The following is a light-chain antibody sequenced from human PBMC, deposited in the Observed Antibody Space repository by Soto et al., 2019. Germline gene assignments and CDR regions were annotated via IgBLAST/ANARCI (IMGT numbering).Light chain of an antibody. CDR2: DAS. Sequence: IQMTQSPSTLSASVGDRVTITCRASQSISTWLAWYQQKPGEAPKLLIYDASSLESGVPSRFSGSGSGTEFTLTISSLQPDDFATDYCQQYSNYPWTFGQGTRLEI. CDR1: QSISTW. V-gene: IGKV1-5*01. CDR3: QQYSNYPWT. J-gene: IGKJ2*02.